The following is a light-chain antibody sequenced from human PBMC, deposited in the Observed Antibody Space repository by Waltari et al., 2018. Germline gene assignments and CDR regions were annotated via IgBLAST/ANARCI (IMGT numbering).Light chain of an antibody. Sequence: EIVLTQSPGTLSLSPGERATLSCRASQSVSSNKLAWYQQEPGQAPRLLIYGASSRATGIPDRFSGSGSGTDFTLTISRLEPEDFALYYCHHYGQQYGSSPGTFGQGTKVEIK. CDR3: HHYGQQYGSSPGT. J-gene: IGKJ1*01. CDR2: GAS. V-gene: IGKV3-20*01. CDR1: QSVSSNK.